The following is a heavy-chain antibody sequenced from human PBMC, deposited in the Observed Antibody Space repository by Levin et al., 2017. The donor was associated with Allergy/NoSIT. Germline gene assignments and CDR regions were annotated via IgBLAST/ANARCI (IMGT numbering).Heavy chain of an antibody. CDR3: ARDIVRYFDY. Sequence: SETLSLTCTVSGGSVSSYYWSWIRQPAGKGLEWIGRISSSGSTTYTASLKSRVTMSVDTSTNQFSLNLSSVTAADTAVYYCARDIVRYFDYWGQGTLVTASS. CDR2: ISSSGST. V-gene: IGHV4-4*07. D-gene: IGHD2/OR15-2a*01. CDR1: GGSVSSYY. J-gene: IGHJ4*02.